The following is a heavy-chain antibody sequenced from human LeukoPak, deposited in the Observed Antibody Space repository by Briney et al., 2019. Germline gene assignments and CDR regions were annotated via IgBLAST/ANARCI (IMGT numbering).Heavy chain of an antibody. V-gene: IGHV2-5*02. CDR3: AHSTVLLWFGELLPNYFDY. CDR1: GVSRGTRGGG. Sequence: SGPTLLQPRPTLTPTYTFSGVSRGTRGGGGGWIRQPPGKALEWLSLIYWDEDERYSPSLKSRLTITKDTSKHQVVLTMTNMDPVDTATYYCAHSTVLLWFGELLPNYFDYWGQGTLVTVSS. D-gene: IGHD3-10*01. CDR2: IYWDEDE. J-gene: IGHJ4*02.